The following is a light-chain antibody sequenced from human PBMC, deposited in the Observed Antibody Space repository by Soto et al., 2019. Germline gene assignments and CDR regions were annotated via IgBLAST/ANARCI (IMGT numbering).Light chain of an antibody. Sequence: EIVMTQSPATLSVSPGERATLSCRASHRVSSYLAWLQQKPGQAPRLLIYATSTRATGIPARFSGSGSGTEFTLTISSLQSEDFAVYYCQQYNNWPLTFGGGTKVEIK. V-gene: IGKV3-15*01. CDR1: HRVSSY. CDR3: QQYNNWPLT. J-gene: IGKJ4*01. CDR2: ATS.